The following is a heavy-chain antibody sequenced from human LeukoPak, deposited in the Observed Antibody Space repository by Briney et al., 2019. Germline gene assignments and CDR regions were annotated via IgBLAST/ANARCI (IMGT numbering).Heavy chain of an antibody. V-gene: IGHV1-46*01. Sequence: ASVKVSCKISGYTFTSYYIHWVRQAPGQGLEWMGIINPSSGATNYAQKFQGRVTMTRDTSTSTVYMELSSQRSEDTAVYYCARATNFYYYYGMDVWGQGTTVTVSS. D-gene: IGHD1-26*01. CDR3: ARATNFYYYYGMDV. CDR2: INPSSGAT. CDR1: GYTFTSYY. J-gene: IGHJ6*02.